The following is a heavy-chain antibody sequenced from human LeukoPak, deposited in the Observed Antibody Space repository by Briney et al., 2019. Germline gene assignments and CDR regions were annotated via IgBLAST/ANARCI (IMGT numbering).Heavy chain of an antibody. CDR2: INHSGST. Sequence: SSETLSLTCAVYGGSFSGYYWSWIRQPPGKGLEWIGEINHSGSTNYNPSLKSRVTISVDTSKNQFSLKLSSVTAADTAVYYCARVTLGYCSSTSCYRVRDYYYYYGMDVWGQGTTVTVSS. CDR1: GGSFSGYY. CDR3: ARVTLGYCSSTSCYRVRDYYYYYGMDV. V-gene: IGHV4-34*01. J-gene: IGHJ6*02. D-gene: IGHD2-2*02.